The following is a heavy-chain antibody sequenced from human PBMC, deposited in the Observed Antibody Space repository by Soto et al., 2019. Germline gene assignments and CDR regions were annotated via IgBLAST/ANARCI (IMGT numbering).Heavy chain of an antibody. CDR3: ARHFDVDPSLDQYYFDL. D-gene: IGHD3-9*01. CDR2: IYASGRT. J-gene: IGHJ2*01. V-gene: IGHV4-4*07. Sequence: QVQLQESGPGLVKPSETLSLTCTVSGVSITPYFWSWIRQPAGKAPEWVGHIYASGRTTYNPSLKSLVTMFVSQTQVSLRLTSVTDADTAVYYCARHFDVDPSLDQYYFDLWGRGALVTVSS. CDR1: GVSITPYF.